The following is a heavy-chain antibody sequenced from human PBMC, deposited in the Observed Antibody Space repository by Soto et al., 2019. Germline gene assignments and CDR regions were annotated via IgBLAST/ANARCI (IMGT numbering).Heavy chain of an antibody. CDR1: GGSISSYY. J-gene: IGHJ6*02. D-gene: IGHD2-15*01. Sequence: PSETLSLTCTVSGGSISSYYWSWIRQPPGKGLEWIGYIYYSGSTNYNPSLKSRVTISVDTSKNQFSLKLSSVTAADTAVYYCARDCSDGSCYSGVGPSLYYYYYGMDVWGQGTTVTVSS. CDR2: IYYSGST. CDR3: ARDCSDGSCYSGVGPSLYYYYYGMDV. V-gene: IGHV4-59*01.